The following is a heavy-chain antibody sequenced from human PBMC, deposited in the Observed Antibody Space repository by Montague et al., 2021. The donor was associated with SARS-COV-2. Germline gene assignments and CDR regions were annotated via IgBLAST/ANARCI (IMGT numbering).Heavy chain of an antibody. Sequence: SETLSLTCTVSGGSLSSYYWSWIRQPPGRGLEWIGYIYYSGSTNYNPSLKSRVTISVDTSKNQFSLNLSSVTAADTAVYYCARHVSGSLTHFHHWGQGSLVTASS. CDR1: GGSLSSYY. J-gene: IGHJ1*01. V-gene: IGHV4-59*08. D-gene: IGHD1-26*01. CDR2: IYYSGST. CDR3: ARHVSGSLTHFHH.